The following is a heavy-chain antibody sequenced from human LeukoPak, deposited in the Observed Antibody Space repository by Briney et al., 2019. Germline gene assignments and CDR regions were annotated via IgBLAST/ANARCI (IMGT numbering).Heavy chain of an antibody. CDR3: ARYSCTSGTCYYFDY. CDR2: IYSSGST. J-gene: IGHJ4*02. D-gene: IGHD2-15*01. CDR1: GSSISSYY. Sequence: SETLSLTCTVSGSSISSYYWSWIRQPPGKGLEWIGYIYSSGSTQYNPSLKSRVTISVDTSKNQFSLKLSSVTAADTAVYFCARYSCTSGTCYYFDYWGQGILVTVSS. V-gene: IGHV4-59*01.